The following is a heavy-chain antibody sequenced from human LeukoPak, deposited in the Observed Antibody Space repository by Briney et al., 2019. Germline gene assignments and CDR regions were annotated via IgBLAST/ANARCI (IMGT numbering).Heavy chain of an antibody. CDR1: GFTFSDYY. V-gene: IGHV3-66*01. J-gene: IGHJ4*02. D-gene: IGHD6-19*01. CDR3: ATSSGWYRFDY. CDR2: IYSGGST. Sequence: GGSLRLSCAASGFTFSDYYMSWVRQAPGKGLEWVSVIYSGGSTYYADSVKGRFTISRDNSKNTLYLQMNSLRAEDTAVYYCATSSGWYRFDYWGQGTLVTVSS.